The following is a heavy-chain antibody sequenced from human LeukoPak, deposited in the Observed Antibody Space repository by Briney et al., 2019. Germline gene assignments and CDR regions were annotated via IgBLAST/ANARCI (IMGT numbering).Heavy chain of an antibody. V-gene: IGHV4-59*01. CDR1: GGSINSYY. CDR3: ARVGSGWQIDY. CDR2: IYNSETI. Sequence: SETLSLTCTVSGGSINSYYWSWIRQPPGKGLEWIGYIYNSETINYNPSLTSRVTISLDTSKNQVSLKLTSVTAADTAVYYCARVGSGWQIDYWGQGTLVTVSS. D-gene: IGHD6-19*01. J-gene: IGHJ4*02.